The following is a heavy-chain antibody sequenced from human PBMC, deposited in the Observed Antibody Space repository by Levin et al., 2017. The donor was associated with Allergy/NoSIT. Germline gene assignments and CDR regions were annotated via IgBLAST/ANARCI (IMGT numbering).Heavy chain of an antibody. CDR1: GFTFSSYG. V-gene: IGHV3-30*18. D-gene: IGHD4-11*01. CDR3: AKSSNAYDY. Sequence: PGGSLRLSCAASGFTFSSYGMHWVRQAPGKGLEWVAVISYDGSNKYYADSVKGRFTISRDNSKNTLYLQMNSLRAEDTAVYYCAKSSNAYDYWGQGTLVTVSS. J-gene: IGHJ4*02. CDR2: ISYDGSNK.